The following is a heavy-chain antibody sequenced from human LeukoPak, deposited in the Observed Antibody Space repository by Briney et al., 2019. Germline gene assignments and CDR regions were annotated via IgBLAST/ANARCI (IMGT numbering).Heavy chain of an antibody. CDR2: IYPGDSDT. CDR1: GYSFTNYW. CDR3: ARHEQPEELPYDAFDI. V-gene: IGHV5-51*01. Sequence: GESLKISCKGSGYSFTNYWIGWVRQMPGKGLEWMGIIYPGDSDTRYSPSFQGQVTISADKSINTAYLQWSSLKASDTAMYYCARHEQPEELPYDAFDIWGQGTMVTVSS. D-gene: IGHD6-13*01. J-gene: IGHJ3*02.